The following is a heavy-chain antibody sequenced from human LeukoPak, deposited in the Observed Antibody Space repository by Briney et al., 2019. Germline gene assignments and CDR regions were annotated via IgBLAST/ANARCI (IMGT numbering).Heavy chain of an antibody. J-gene: IGHJ4*02. Sequence: GASVKVSCKTSGYTFISYGMSWLRQAPGQGFEWLGWSSGHNDNTNYAQKIEGRVILTTDRATSTAHMELRSLRPDDTAVYYCARQGYSSSSTADFWGQGTLVTVSS. D-gene: IGHD6-6*01. CDR3: ARQGYSSSSTADF. CDR2: SSGHNDNT. V-gene: IGHV1-18*01. CDR1: GYTFISYG.